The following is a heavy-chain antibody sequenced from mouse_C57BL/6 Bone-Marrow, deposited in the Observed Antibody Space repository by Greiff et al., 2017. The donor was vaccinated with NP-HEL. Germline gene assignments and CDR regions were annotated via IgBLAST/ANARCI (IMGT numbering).Heavy chain of an antibody. D-gene: IGHD1-1*01. CDR3: ARGYYYGVGAY. CDR1: GYTFTDYN. CDR2: INPNNGGT. V-gene: IGHV1-18*01. J-gene: IGHJ3*01. Sequence: EVQLQESGPELVKPGASVKIPCKASGYTFTDYNMDWVKQSHGKSLEWIGDINPNNGGTIYNQKFKGKATLTVDKSSSTAYMELRSLTSEDTAVYYCARGYYYGVGAYWGQGTLVTVSA.